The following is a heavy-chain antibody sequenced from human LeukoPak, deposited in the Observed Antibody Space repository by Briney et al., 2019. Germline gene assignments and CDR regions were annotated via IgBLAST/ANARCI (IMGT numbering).Heavy chain of an antibody. CDR1: GGSFSGYY. CDR2: INHSGST. CDR3: ARDPIAVAGRDY. Sequence: PSETLSLTCAVYGGSFSGYYWSWIRQPPGKGLEWIGEINHSGSTNYNPSLKSRVTISVDTSKNQFSLKLSSVTAADTAVYYCARDPIAVAGRDYWGQGTLVTVSS. V-gene: IGHV4-34*01. J-gene: IGHJ4*02. D-gene: IGHD6-19*01.